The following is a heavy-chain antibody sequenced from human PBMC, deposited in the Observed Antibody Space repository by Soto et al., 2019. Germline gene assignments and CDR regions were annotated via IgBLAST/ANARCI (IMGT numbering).Heavy chain of an antibody. CDR1: GGSISSSSYY. CDR3: ARHAFEMVRGVQINWFDP. J-gene: IGHJ5*02. Sequence: SETLSLTCTVSGGSISSSSYYWGWIRQPPGKGLEWIGSIYYSGSTYYNPSLKSRVTISVDTSKNQFSLKLSSVTAADTAVYYCARHAFEMVRGVQINWFDPWGQGTLVTVS. CDR2: IYYSGST. D-gene: IGHD3-10*01. V-gene: IGHV4-39*01.